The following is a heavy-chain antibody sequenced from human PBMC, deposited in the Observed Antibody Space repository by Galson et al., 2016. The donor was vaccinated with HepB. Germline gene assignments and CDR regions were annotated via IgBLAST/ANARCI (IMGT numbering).Heavy chain of an antibody. V-gene: IGHV4-31*03. Sequence: TLSLTCTVSGGSISSAAYYWNWIRQHPGKGLEWIGYIDYSGNTYYNPSLKSRVIISVDTSKNQFSLKLTSVTAADTAVYYCARDYCRGGSCYYYYYGMDVWGQGTTVTVSS. D-gene: IGHD2-15*01. CDR1: GGSISSAAYY. CDR3: ARDYCRGGSCYYYYYGMDV. J-gene: IGHJ6*02. CDR2: IDYSGNT.